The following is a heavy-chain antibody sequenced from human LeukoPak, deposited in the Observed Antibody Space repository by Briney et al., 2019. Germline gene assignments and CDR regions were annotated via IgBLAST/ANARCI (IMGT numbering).Heavy chain of an antibody. D-gene: IGHD6-13*01. J-gene: IGHJ4*02. CDR1: GGSISSGGYY. CDR2: IYYSGTT. Sequence: PSQTLSLTCTVSGGSISSGGYYWSRIRQYPGKGLEWIGYIYYSGTTNYNPSLKSRVTISVDTSKNQFSLKLSSVTAADTAVYYCARGVYIAAAQYAYWGQGTLVTVSS. CDR3: ARGVYIAAAQYAY. V-gene: IGHV4-61*08.